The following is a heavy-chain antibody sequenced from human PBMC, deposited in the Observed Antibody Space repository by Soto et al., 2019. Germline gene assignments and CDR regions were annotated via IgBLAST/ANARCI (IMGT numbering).Heavy chain of an antibody. V-gene: IGHV1-18*04. CDR3: ASWYYGSGSYFDSDY. J-gene: IGHJ4*01. CDR1: GGTFSTSA. CDR2: ISAYNGNT. Sequence: ASVKVSCKASGGTFSTSALSWVRQAPGQGLEWMGWISAYNGNTNYAQKFQGRVTMTTDTSTSTAYMELRSLRSDDTAVYYCASWYYGSGSYFDSDYWGHGTLVTVSS. D-gene: IGHD3-10*01.